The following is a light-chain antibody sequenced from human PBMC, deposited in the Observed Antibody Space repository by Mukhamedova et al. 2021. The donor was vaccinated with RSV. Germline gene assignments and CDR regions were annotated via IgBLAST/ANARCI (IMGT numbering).Light chain of an antibody. V-gene: IGLV3-21*02. Sequence: ARITCGENNIGTKGVHWYQQKPGQAPVLVVYDDGDRPSGIPERFSGSNSGTTATLYISRVEAGDEADYYCQVWDSSSDHVVFGGG. CDR2: DDG. CDR3: QVWDSSSDHVV. CDR1: NIGTKG. J-gene: IGLJ2*01.